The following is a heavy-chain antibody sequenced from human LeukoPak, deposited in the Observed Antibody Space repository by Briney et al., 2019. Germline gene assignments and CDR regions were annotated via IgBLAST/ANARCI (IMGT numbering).Heavy chain of an antibody. CDR1: GFTFSSYG. CDR2: IRYDGSNK. D-gene: IGHD1-26*01. CDR3: ARGYSGTYRVDY. Sequence: GGSLRLSCAASGFTFSSYGMHWVRQAPGKGLEWVAFIRYDGSNKYYADSVKGRFTISRDNSKNTLYLQMNSLRAEDTAVYYCARGYSGTYRVDYWGQGTLVTVSS. V-gene: IGHV3-30*02. J-gene: IGHJ4*02.